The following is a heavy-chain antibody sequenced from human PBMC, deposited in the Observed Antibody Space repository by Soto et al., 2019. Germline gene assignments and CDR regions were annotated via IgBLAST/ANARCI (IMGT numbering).Heavy chain of an antibody. CDR3: ARGLTVEYSSSRSLDY. Sequence: ASVKVSCKASGYIFTSYGISWVRQAPGQGLEWMGWISAYNGNTNYAQKLQGRVTMTTDTSTSTAYMELRSLRSDDTAVYYCARGLTVEYSSSRSLDYWGQGTLVTVSS. J-gene: IGHJ4*02. CDR2: ISAYNGNT. D-gene: IGHD6-6*01. CDR1: GYIFTSYG. V-gene: IGHV1-18*04.